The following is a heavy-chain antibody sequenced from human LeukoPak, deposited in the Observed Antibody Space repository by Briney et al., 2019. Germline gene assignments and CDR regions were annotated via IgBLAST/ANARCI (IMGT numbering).Heavy chain of an antibody. CDR2: ISSTSSYI. CDR1: GFTFSIYS. J-gene: IGHJ4*02. Sequence: GGSLRLSCAASGFTFSIYSVTWVRQAPGKGLEWVASISSTSSYIYYADSVGGRFTISRDSAQYLAYLQMNSLRAEDTALYYCARDLKRIAAVQPPEFDYRGQGTLVTVSS. D-gene: IGHD6-13*01. V-gene: IGHV3-21*04. CDR3: ARDLKRIAAVQPPEFDY.